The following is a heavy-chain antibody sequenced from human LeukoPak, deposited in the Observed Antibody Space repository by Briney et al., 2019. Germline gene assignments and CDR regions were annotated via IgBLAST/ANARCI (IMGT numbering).Heavy chain of an antibody. CDR2: ISSSSSYI. CDR1: GFTFSSYS. J-gene: IGHJ3*02. V-gene: IGHV3-21*01. Sequence: PGGSLRLPCAASGFTFSSYSMNWVRQAPVKGLEWVSSISSSSSYIYYADSVKGRFTISRDNAKNSLYLQMNSLRAEDTAVYYCAKVRGDYDFWSGPDAFDIWGQGTMVTVSS. D-gene: IGHD3-3*01. CDR3: AKVRGDYDFWSGPDAFDI.